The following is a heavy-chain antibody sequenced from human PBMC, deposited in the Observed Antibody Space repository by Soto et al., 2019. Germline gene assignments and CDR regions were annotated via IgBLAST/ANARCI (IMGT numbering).Heavy chain of an antibody. CDR3: ARDLRAAAGYYYYYCMDV. Sequence: GGSLRLSCAASGFTVSSNYMSWVRQAPGKGLEWVSVIYSGGSTYYADSVKGRFTTSRDNSKNTLYLQMNSLRAEDTAVYYCARDLRAAAGYYYYYCMDVGGQGTTVTVSS. V-gene: IGHV3-53*01. J-gene: IGHJ6*02. CDR1: GFTVSSNY. D-gene: IGHD6-13*01. CDR2: IYSGGST.